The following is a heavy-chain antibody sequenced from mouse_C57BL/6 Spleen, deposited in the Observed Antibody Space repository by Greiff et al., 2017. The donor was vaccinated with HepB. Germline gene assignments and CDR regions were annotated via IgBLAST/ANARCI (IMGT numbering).Heavy chain of an antibody. CDR1: GYTFTSYW. V-gene: IGHV1-61*01. CDR2: IYPSDSET. J-gene: IGHJ4*01. CDR3: ARSYYSNPYAMDY. Sequence: QVQLQQSGAELVRPGSSVKLSCKASGYTFTSYWMDWVKQRPGQGLEWIGNIYPSDSETHYNQKFKDKATLTVDKSSSTAYMQLSSLTSEDSAVYYCARSYYSNPYAMDYWGQGTSVTVSS. D-gene: IGHD2-5*01.